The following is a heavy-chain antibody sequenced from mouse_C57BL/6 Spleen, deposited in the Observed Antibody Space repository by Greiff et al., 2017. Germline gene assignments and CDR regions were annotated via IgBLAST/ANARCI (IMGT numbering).Heavy chain of an antibody. CDR1: GFTFSDYG. V-gene: IGHV5-17*01. CDR2: ISSGSSTI. D-gene: IGHD2-5*01. CDR3: AKNSNPWYFDV. Sequence: EVKLVESGGGLVKPGGSLKLSCAASGFTFSDYGMHWVRQAPEKGLEWVAYISSGSSTIYYADTVKGRFTISRDNAKNTLFLQMTSLRSEDTAMYYCAKNSNPWYFDVWGTGTTVTVSS. J-gene: IGHJ1*03.